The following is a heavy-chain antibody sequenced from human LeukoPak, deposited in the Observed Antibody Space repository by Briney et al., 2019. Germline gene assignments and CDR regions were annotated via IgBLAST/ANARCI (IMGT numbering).Heavy chain of an antibody. J-gene: IGHJ1*01. D-gene: IGHD2-2*01. CDR3: ARDRMSRAPTYFHP. CDR1: GFTFDEFG. V-gene: IGHV3-43*02. Sequence: GGSLRLSCAASGFTFDEFGVHWVRQAPGKGLEWVSFVSGDGGRTDYADSVKGRFTISRDNSKNSLYLQMNSLTAEDTAFYFCARDRMSRAPTYFHPRGQGSLVNVSA. CDR2: VSGDGGRT.